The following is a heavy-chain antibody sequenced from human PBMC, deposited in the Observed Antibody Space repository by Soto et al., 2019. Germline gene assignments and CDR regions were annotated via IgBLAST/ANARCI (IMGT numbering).Heavy chain of an antibody. D-gene: IGHD2-15*01. J-gene: IGHJ6*02. CDR1: GFTFCSYA. CDR2: ISGSGGST. V-gene: IGHV3-23*01. CDR3: AKRRTVVVVVAATPREDYGMDV. Sequence: GGSPRLSCAASGFTFCSYAMSWVRQDPGKGLEWVSAISGSGGSTCYADSVKGRFTISRDNSKNTLYLQMNSLRAEDTAVYYCAKRRTVVVVVAATPREDYGMDVWGQGTTVTVSS.